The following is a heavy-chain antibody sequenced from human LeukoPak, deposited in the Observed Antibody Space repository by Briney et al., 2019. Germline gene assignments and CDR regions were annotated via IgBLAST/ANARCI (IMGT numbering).Heavy chain of an antibody. D-gene: IGHD3-22*01. V-gene: IGHV3-74*03. CDR1: GFTFSSNW. J-gene: IGHJ3*02. CDR3: AKADTYDSNSSGYPDAIDM. CDR2: IYSDGSTT. Sequence: GGSLRLSCAASGFTFSSNWMHWVRQVPGKGLVWVSLIYSDGSTTTYADSAKGRFTISRDNSKSAVYLQLDSLRVEDTATYYCAKADTYDSNSSGYPDAIDMWGQGTMVIVSS.